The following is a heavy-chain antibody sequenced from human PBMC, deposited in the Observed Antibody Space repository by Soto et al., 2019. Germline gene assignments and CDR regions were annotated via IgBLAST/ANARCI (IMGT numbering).Heavy chain of an antibody. CDR2: ISYDGSNK. Sequence: PGGSLRLSCAASGFTFSSYAMSWVRQAPGNGLEWVAVISYDGSNKYYADSVKGRFTISRDNSKNTLYLQMNSLRAEDTAVYYCAKDHGSSWVYYGMDVWGQGTTVTVSS. CDR3: AKDHGSSWVYYGMDV. CDR1: GFTFSSYA. D-gene: IGHD6-13*01. V-gene: IGHV3-30*18. J-gene: IGHJ6*02.